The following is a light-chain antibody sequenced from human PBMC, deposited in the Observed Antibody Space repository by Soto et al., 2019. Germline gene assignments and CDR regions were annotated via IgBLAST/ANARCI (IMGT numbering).Light chain of an antibody. J-gene: IGKJ5*01. V-gene: IGKV3-11*01. CDR3: QQRHMWPIT. CDR2: GAS. CDR1: QSITNN. Sequence: EIVMTQSPATLSVSPGERANLSCRASQSITNNLAWYQQKPGQVPRLLIYGASTRATGIPPRFSGSGSGTDFTLTISSLEPEDSAVYYCQQRHMWPITFGQGTRLEIK.